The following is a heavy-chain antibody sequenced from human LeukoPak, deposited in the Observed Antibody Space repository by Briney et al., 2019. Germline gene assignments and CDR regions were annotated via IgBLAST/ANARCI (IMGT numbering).Heavy chain of an antibody. CDR1: GGTFSSYA. J-gene: IGHJ2*01. CDR3: ARVEIAARLGWYFDL. D-gene: IGHD6-6*01. CDR2: IIPIFGIA. V-gene: IGHV1-69*04. Sequence: SVKVSCKASGGTFSSYAISWVRQAPGQGLEWMGRIIPIFGIANYAQKFRGRVTITADKSTSTAYMELSSLRSEDTAVYYCARVEIAARLGWYFDLWGRGTLVTVSS.